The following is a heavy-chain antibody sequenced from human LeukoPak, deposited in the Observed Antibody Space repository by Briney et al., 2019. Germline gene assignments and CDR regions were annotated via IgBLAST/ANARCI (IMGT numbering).Heavy chain of an antibody. V-gene: IGHV3-7*01. CDR3: AREAFKTVDY. Sequence: PGGSLRLSCAASGFTFSTSWMSWVRQAPGKGLEWVANIKEDGSEKYYVDSVKGRFAISRDNAKNSLYLQMNSLRAEDTAVYYCAREAFKTVDYWGQGTLVTVSS. CDR2: IKEDGSEK. J-gene: IGHJ4*02. CDR1: GFTFSTSW. D-gene: IGHD1-14*01.